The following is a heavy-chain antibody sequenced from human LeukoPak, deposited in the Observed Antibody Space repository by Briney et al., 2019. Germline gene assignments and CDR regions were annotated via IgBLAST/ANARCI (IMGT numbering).Heavy chain of an antibody. J-gene: IGHJ4*02. Sequence: PGGSLRLSCAASGFTFSDYYMSWIRQAPGKGLEWVSYISSSGSTIYYADSVKGRFTISRDNAKNSLYLQMSSLRAEDTAVYYCAHYYCGGDCYPFWGQGTLVTVSS. D-gene: IGHD2-21*02. V-gene: IGHV3-11*01. CDR1: GFTFSDYY. CDR2: ISSSGSTI. CDR3: AHYYCGGDCYPF.